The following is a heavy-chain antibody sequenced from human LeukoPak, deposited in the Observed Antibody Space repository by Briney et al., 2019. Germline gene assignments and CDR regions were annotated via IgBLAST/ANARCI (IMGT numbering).Heavy chain of an antibody. CDR3: ARSGIAVAGTFDY. J-gene: IGHJ4*02. CDR1: GFTFSSYA. V-gene: IGHV3-30*01. D-gene: IGHD6-19*01. CDR2: ISYDGSNK. Sequence: GRSLRLSCAASGFTFSSYAMHWVRQAPGKGLEWVAVISYDGSNKYYADPVKGRFTISRDNSKNTLYLQMNSLRAEDTAVYYCARSGIAVAGTFDYWGQETLVTVSS.